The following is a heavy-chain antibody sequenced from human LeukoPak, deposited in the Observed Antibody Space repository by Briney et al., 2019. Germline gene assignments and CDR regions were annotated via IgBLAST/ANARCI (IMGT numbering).Heavy chain of an antibody. Sequence: GASVKVSCKASGYTFTGYYMHWVRQAPGQGLEWMGWVNPNSGGISYAQKLQGRVAMTRDTSVNTAYMELSRLTSGDRAVYYCARAPMVGAFDSWGQGTPVTVSS. D-gene: IGHD4/OR15-4a*01. CDR2: VNPNSGGI. V-gene: IGHV1-2*02. CDR3: ARAPMVGAFDS. CDR1: GYTFTGYY. J-gene: IGHJ4*02.